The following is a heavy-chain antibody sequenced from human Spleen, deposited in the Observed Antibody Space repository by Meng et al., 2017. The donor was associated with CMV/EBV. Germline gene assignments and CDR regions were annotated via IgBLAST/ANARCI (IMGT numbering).Heavy chain of an antibody. CDR2: IRYDGSNK. CDR1: GFTFSSYG. J-gene: IGHJ4*02. D-gene: IGHD3-10*01. V-gene: IGHV3-30*02. CDR3: AKDLGFGESWLDYFDY. Sequence: GESLKISCAASGFTFSSYGMHWVRQAPGKGLEWVAFIRYDGSNKYYADSVKGRFTISRDNSKNTLYLQMNSLRAEDTAVYYCAKDLGFGESWLDYFDYWGQGTLVTVSS.